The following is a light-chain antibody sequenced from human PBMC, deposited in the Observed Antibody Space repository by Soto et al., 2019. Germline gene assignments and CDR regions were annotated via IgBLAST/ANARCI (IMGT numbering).Light chain of an antibody. V-gene: IGKV3-11*01. CDR3: QQRSNWPPT. CDR2: DAS. J-gene: IGKJ4*01. CDR1: QSVTSSN. Sequence: IVLTQSPGTLSLSPGETAILSCRASQSVTSSNLAWYQQKPGQAPRLLIYDASNRATGIPARFSGSGSGTDFTLTISSLEPEDFAVYYCQQRSNWPPTFGGGTKVEIK.